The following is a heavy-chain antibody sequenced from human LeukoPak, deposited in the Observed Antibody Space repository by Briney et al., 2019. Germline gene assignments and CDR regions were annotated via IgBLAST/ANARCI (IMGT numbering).Heavy chain of an antibody. D-gene: IGHD3-10*01. CDR1: GFTFSTHA. V-gene: IGHV3-30*04. J-gene: IGHJ6*02. CDR3: ARGGITLFRGGDYYYGMDV. Sequence: GGSLRLSCAASGFTFSTHAMHRVRQAPGKGLEWVAVISYDGSNKSYADSVKGRFTISRDNSKNTLYLQMNSLRAEDTAVYYCARGGITLFRGGDYYYGMDVWGQGTTVTVSS. CDR2: ISYDGSNK.